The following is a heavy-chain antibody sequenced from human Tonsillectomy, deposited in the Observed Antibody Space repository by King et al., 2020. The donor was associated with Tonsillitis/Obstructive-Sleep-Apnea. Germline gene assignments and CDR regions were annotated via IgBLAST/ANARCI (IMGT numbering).Heavy chain of an antibody. D-gene: IGHD3-10*01. CDR1: GGSFSGYY. J-gene: IGHJ6*03. V-gene: IGHV4-34*01. Sequence: VQLQQWGAGLLKPSETLSLTCGVYGGSFSGYYWSWIRQPPGKGLEWIGEINHSGSTNYNPSLKSRVTISVDTSKNQFSLKLSSVTAADTAVYYFARSNDYGSGSYYRYYYYMDVWGKGTTVTVSS. CDR3: ARSNDYGSGSYYRYYYYMDV. CDR2: INHSGST.